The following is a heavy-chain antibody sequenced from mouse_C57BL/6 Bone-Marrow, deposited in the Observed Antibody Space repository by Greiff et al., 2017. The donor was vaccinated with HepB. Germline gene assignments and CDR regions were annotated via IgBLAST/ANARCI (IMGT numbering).Heavy chain of an antibody. CDR2: INPNYGTT. V-gene: IGHV1-39*01. J-gene: IGHJ4*01. Sequence: EVKLMESGPELVKPGASVKISCKASGYSFTDYNMNWVKQSNGKSLEWIGVINPNYGTTSYNQKFKGKATLTVDQSSSTAYMQLNSLTSEDSAVYYCARDITTGEGYAMDYWGQGTSVTVSS. CDR1: GYSFTDYN. CDR3: ARDITTGEGYAMDY. D-gene: IGHD1-2*01.